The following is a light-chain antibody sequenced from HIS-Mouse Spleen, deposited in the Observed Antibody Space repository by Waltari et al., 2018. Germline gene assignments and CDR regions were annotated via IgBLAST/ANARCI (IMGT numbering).Light chain of an antibody. CDR2: DAS. V-gene: IGKV3-11*01. Sequence: EIVLTQSPATLSLSPGERATLSCRASPSVSSYLAWYQQKPGQAPRLLIYDASNRATGIPARFSGSVSATDFTLTISSLEPDDFAVYYCQQRSNWPPLTFGGGTKVEIK. CDR3: QQRSNWPPLT. CDR1: PSVSSY. J-gene: IGKJ4*01.